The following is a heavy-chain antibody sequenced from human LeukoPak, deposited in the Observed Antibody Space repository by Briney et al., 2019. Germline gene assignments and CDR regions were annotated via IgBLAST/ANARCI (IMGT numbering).Heavy chain of an antibody. Sequence: GGSLRLSCAASGFTFSDYYMSWIRQAPGKGLEWVSYISSSGSTIYYADSVEGRFTISRDNAKNSLYLQMNSLRAEDTAVYYCARDRLNIVVVPAAMPIDYWGQGTLVTVSS. CDR2: ISSSGSTI. J-gene: IGHJ4*02. CDR1: GFTFSDYY. CDR3: ARDRLNIVVVPAAMPIDY. D-gene: IGHD2-2*01. V-gene: IGHV3-11*04.